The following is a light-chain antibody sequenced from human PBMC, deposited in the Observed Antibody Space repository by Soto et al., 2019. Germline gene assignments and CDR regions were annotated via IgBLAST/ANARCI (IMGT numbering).Light chain of an antibody. J-gene: IGKJ1*01. Sequence: DIVMTQSPLSLPVTPGEPASISCRSSQSLLHSNGYNYLDWYLQKPGQSPQLLIYLGFNRPSGVPDRFSGSGSGKDFTLKISRVEAEDVGVYYCMQSLQTPRTFGQGTKVEIK. CDR1: QSLLHSNGYNY. CDR3: MQSLQTPRT. CDR2: LGF. V-gene: IGKV2-28*01.